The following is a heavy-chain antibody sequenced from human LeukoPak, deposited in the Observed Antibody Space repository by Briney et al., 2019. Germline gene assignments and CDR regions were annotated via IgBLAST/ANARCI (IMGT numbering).Heavy chain of an antibody. CDR2: ISDSGIA. V-gene: IGHV4-61*02. J-gene: IGHJ5*02. D-gene: IGHD3-16*01. CDR1: GGSLISGRYY. CDR3: AREDLGGLTTYWSDL. Sequence: SETLSLTCTVSGGSLISGRYYWSWIRQPAGKGLEWIGRISDSGIANYHPSLGSRITVSLDTSKNQFSLKLNSVTAADTAVYYCAREDLGGLTTYWSDLWGQGTLVTVSS.